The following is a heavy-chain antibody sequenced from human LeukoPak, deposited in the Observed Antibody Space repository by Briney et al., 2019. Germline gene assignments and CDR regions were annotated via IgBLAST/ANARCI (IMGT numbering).Heavy chain of an antibody. CDR2: IWYDGTKE. CDR3: AKDPGGLSLDS. D-gene: IGHD5-12*01. Sequence: PGGSLRLSCVASGFTFTNLGLHWVRQAPGKGLEWVAVIWYDGTKEYYADSVKGRFTISRDNSKNTIYLQMNSLRVEDTAVYYCAKDPGGLSLDSWGQGTLVTVAS. J-gene: IGHJ4*02. CDR1: GFTFTNLG. V-gene: IGHV3-33*06.